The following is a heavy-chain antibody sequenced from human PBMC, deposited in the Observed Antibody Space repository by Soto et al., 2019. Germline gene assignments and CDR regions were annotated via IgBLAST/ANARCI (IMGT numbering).Heavy chain of an antibody. D-gene: IGHD3-16*01. CDR3: AHSLGEDWFDP. V-gene: IGHV2-5*02. Sequence: QITLKESGPTLVKSTQTLTLTCTFSGFSLTTSGVGVGWIRQPPGKALEWLALIYWDDDKRYSPSLKSRLTITRATPKNQVVLMMTNMDPVDQAQYSCAHSLGEDWFDPWGQGTLVTASS. J-gene: IGHJ5*02. CDR1: GFSLTTSGVG. CDR2: IYWDDDK.